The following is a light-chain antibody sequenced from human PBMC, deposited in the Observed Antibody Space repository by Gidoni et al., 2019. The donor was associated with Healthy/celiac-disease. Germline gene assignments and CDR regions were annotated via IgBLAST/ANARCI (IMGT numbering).Light chain of an antibody. CDR3: QQYGSSPLT. J-gene: IGKJ1*01. CDR1: QSVSSSY. Sequence: IFFSPAPGTLSFSPGERATLSCRASQSVSSSYLAWYQQKPGQAPRLLIYGASSRATGIPDRFSGSGSGTDFTLTISRLEPEDFAVYYCQQYGSSPLTFGQGTKVEIK. CDR2: GAS. V-gene: IGKV3-20*01.